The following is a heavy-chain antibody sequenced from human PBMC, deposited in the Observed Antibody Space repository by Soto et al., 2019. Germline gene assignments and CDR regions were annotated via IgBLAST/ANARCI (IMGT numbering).Heavy chain of an antibody. D-gene: IGHD2-15*01. CDR3: ADTISEPPTDCRGDGYYSSWFDP. V-gene: IGHV1-69*13. Sequence: SSVKVSCKASGDSFSSYAISWVRQAPGHGLEWMGRIIPIFGTANYAQRVQGRVTITADESTSTAYMELSSLRSEDTAVYYSADTISEPPTDCRGDGYYSSWFDPWGQGTLVTLSS. CDR1: GDSFSSYA. J-gene: IGHJ5*02. CDR2: IIPIFGTA.